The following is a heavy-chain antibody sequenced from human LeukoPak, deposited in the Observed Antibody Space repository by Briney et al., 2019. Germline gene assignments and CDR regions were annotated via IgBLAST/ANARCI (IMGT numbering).Heavy chain of an antibody. CDR2: IYYSGST. V-gene: IGHV4-59*01. CDR3: ARANSGYRYYYYYMDV. CDR1: GGSFSGYY. J-gene: IGHJ6*03. D-gene: IGHD5-12*01. Sequence: PSETLSLTCVVYGGSFSGYYWSWIRQPPGKGLEWIGYIYYSGSTNYNPSLKSRVTISVDTSKNQFSLKLSSVTAADTAVYYCARANSGYRYYYYYMDVWGKGTTVTVSS.